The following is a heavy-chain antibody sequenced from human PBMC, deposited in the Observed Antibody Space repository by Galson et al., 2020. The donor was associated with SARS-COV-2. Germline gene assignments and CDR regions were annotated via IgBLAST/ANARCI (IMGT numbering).Heavy chain of an antibody. V-gene: IGHV3-11*01. D-gene: IGHD3-3*01. J-gene: IGHJ4*02. CDR1: GFTFSDYY. CDR3: ARVLRGRITIFGYFDC. CDR2: ISSSGSTI. Sequence: NSGGSLRLSCAASGFTFSDYYMNWIRQAPGKGLEWVSYISSSGSTIYYADSVKGRFTISRDNAKNSLYLQMNSLRAEDTAVYYCARVLRGRITIFGYFDCWGQGALVTVSS.